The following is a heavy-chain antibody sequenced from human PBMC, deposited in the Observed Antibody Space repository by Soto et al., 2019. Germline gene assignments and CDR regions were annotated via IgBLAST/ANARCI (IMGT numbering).Heavy chain of an antibody. CDR2: IIPILGIA. CDR3: ARGDCSGGSCYSYYYYGMDV. D-gene: IGHD2-15*01. J-gene: IGHJ6*02. Sequence: QVQLVQSGAEVKKPGSSVKVSCKASGGTFSSYTISWVRQAPGQGLEWMGRIIPILGIANYAQKFKGRVTITADKSTSTAYMELSSLRSEDTDVYYCARGDCSGGSCYSYYYYGMDVWDQGTTVTVS. CDR1: GGTFSSYT. V-gene: IGHV1-69*02.